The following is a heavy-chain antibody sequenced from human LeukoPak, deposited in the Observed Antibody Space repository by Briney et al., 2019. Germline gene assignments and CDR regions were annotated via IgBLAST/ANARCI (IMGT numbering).Heavy chain of an antibody. CDR1: GYTFTSYG. V-gene: IGHV1-46*01. CDR2: INPSGGRT. Sequence: GASVKVSCKASGYTFTSYGISWVRQAPGRGPEWMGLINPSGGRTTYAPKFQGRVTLTRDMSTSTVYMELSSLRSEDTAVYYCARGGDIHLWINYYYYMDVWGKGTTVTVSS. J-gene: IGHJ6*03. D-gene: IGHD5-18*01. CDR3: ARGGDIHLWINYYYYMDV.